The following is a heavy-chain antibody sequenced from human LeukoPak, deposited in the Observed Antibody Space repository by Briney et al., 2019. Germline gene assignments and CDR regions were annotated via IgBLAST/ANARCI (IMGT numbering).Heavy chain of an antibody. CDR3: ARVKKKWLARYNWFDP. Sequence: SETLSLTCTVSGGSISSSSYYWGWIRQPPGKGLEWIGSIYYSGSTYYNPSLKSRVTISVDTSKNQFSLKLSSVTAADTAVYYCARVKKKWLARYNWFDPWGQGTLVTVSS. J-gene: IGHJ5*02. D-gene: IGHD6-19*01. CDR2: IYYSGST. CDR1: GGSISSSSYY. V-gene: IGHV4-39*07.